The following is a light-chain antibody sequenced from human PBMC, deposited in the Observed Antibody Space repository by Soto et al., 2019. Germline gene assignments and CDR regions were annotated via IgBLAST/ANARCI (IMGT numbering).Light chain of an antibody. J-gene: IGLJ2*01. CDR1: SSDVGGYNF. V-gene: IGLV2-8*01. Sequence: QSALTQPPSASGSPGQSVTISCAGTSSDVGGYNFVSWYQHHPGKAPKVLIYEVNKRPSGVPDRFSGSKSGNTASLTVSGLQTDDEADYFCISYAGRNSVILGGGTKVTVL. CDR2: EVN. CDR3: ISYAGRNSVI.